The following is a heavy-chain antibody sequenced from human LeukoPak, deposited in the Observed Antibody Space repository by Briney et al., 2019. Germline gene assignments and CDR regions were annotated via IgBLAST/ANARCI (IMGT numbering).Heavy chain of an antibody. Sequence: GGSLRLSCAASGFTFSSYWMHWVRQAPGKGLVWVSRLNSDGSSTRYAASVKRRFTISRDNAKNTLYLQMNSLRAEDTAVYYCARGPSGRGSWFDPWGQGTLVTVSS. V-gene: IGHV3-74*01. J-gene: IGHJ5*02. CDR2: LNSDGSST. CDR3: ARGPSGRGSWFDP. CDR1: GFTFSSYW. D-gene: IGHD1-26*01.